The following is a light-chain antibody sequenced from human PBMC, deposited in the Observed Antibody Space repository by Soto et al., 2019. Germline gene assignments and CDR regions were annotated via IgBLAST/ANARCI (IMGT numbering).Light chain of an antibody. V-gene: IGKV2-28*01. CDR1: QSLLQSNGYNY. J-gene: IGKJ1*01. CDR2: FGS. Sequence: DIVMTQSPLSLPVTPGEPASISCNSSQSLLQSNGYNYLDWYLQKPGQSPQLLIYFGSYRASGVPHRFSGSGSVTDFTLKIRRVEAEDGAIYYCMQAQQTPPTFGHGTKVEIK. CDR3: MQAQQTPPT.